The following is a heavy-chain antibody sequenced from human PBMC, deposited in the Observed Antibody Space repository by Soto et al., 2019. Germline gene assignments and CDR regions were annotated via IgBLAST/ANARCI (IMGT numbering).Heavy chain of an antibody. V-gene: IGHV1-18*01. CDR1: GYTFSNYG. J-gene: IGHJ6*03. CDR2: ISAHNGNS. Sequence: QVQLVQSGDEMRKPGASVKVSCQASGYTFSNYGITWVRQAPGQGLEWMGWISAHNGNSKDAQSLQGRLTLTTDTPTSTAYMELRSRRSDDTAVYYCARDWYFYGSGSPNHMDVWGKGTTVSVSS. CDR3: ARDWYFYGSGSPNHMDV. D-gene: IGHD3-10*01.